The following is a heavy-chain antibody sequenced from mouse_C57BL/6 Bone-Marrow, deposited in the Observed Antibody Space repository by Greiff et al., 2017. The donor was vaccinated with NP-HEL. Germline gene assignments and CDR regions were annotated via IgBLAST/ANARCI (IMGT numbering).Heavy chain of an antibody. D-gene: IGHD2-4*01. CDR2: IYPRSGNT. Sequence: VQLQQSGAELARPGASVKLSYKASGYTFTSYGISWVKQRTGQGLEWIGEIYPRSGNTYYNEKFKGKATLTADKSSSTAYMELRSLTSEDSAVYFCARGIYYDSDYWGQGTTLTVSS. CDR1: GYTFTSYG. CDR3: ARGIYYDSDY. J-gene: IGHJ2*01. V-gene: IGHV1-81*01.